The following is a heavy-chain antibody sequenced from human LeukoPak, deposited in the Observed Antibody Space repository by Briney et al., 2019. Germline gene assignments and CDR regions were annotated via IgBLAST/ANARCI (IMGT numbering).Heavy chain of an antibody. D-gene: IGHD3-10*01. Sequence: SSETLSLTCIVSGGPISTQYWSWSRQPPGKGLEWIGYNDYSGSTNYNPSLKSRVTISVDTSKNQFSLKLNSVTAADTAVYYCARGATFRGTYYMDVWGKGTTVTVSS. CDR1: GGPISTQY. J-gene: IGHJ6*03. CDR3: ARGATFRGTYYMDV. V-gene: IGHV4-59*11. CDR2: NDYSGST.